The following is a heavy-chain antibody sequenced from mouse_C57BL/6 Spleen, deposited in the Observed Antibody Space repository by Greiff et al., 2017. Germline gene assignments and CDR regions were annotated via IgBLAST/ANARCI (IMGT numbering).Heavy chain of an antibody. Sequence: EVNVVESGEGLVKPGGSLKLSCAASGFTFSSYAMSWVRQTPEKRLEWVAYISSGGDYIYYADTVKGRFTISRDNARNTLYLQMSSLKSEDTAMYYCTRVITTVVADYWGQGTTLTVSS. CDR2: ISSGGDYI. CDR1: GFTFSSYA. V-gene: IGHV5-9-1*02. D-gene: IGHD1-1*01. J-gene: IGHJ2*01. CDR3: TRVITTVVADY.